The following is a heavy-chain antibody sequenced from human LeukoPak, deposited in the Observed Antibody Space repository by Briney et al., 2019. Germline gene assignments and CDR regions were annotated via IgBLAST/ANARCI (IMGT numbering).Heavy chain of an antibody. J-gene: IGHJ4*02. CDR1: GFTFSSYA. CDR2: ISGSGDGT. CDR3: ATCRSGYNLLDY. Sequence: GGSLRLSCAASGFTFSSYAMTWVRQAPGKGLEWVSGISGSGDGTFYADSVKGRFTISRDNSKNALYLQMNSLRAEDMAVYYCATCRSGYNLLDYWGQGTLVTVSS. V-gene: IGHV3-23*01. D-gene: IGHD5-24*01.